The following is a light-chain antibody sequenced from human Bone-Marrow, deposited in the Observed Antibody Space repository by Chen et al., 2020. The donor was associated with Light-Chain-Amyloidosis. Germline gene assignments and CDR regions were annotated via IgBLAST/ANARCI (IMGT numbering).Light chain of an antibody. J-gene: IGLJ3*02. V-gene: IGLV3-21*02. CDR1: NIGSTS. Sequence: SYVLTQPSSVSVAPGQTATIACGGNNIGSTSVHWYQQTPGQAPLLVVYDDSERPSGIPERLSGSNSGNTATLTICRVEAGDEADYCCQVWDRSSDRPVFGGGTKLTVL. CDR2: DDS. CDR3: QVWDRSSDRPV.